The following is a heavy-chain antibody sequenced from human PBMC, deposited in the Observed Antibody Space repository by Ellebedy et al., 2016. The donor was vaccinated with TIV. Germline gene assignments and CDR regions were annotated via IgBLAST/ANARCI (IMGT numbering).Heavy chain of an antibody. V-gene: IGHV3-43*02. CDR1: GFTFDDYA. J-gene: IGHJ4*02. Sequence: GESLKISCAASGFTFDDYAMHWVRQAPGKGLEWVSLVSGGGESTYYADSVKGRFAISRDNSKNSLYLHMNSLRTDDTAFYYCAKAVVRGATYFDFWGQGTLVTVSP. CDR2: VSGGGEST. D-gene: IGHD3-10*01. CDR3: AKAVVRGATYFDF.